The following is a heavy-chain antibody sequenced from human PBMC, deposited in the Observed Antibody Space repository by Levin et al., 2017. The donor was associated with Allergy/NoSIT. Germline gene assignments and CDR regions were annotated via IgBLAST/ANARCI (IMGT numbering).Heavy chain of an antibody. CDR1: GASIGSSRYY. Sequence: RASETLSLICAVSGASIGSSRYYWGWIRQSPRKGLEWIGSMYYRGPTFYHPSLKSRLTISIDTSKNQVSLNLRSVTAADTAVYYCARGDDSTGHFPPCFDYWGQGTLATVSS. CDR3: ARGDDSTGHFPPCFDY. D-gene: IGHD3-22*01. J-gene: IGHJ4*02. V-gene: IGHV4-39*07. CDR2: MYYRGPT.